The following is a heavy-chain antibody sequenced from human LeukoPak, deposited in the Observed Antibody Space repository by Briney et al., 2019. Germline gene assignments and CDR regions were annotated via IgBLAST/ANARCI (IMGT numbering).Heavy chain of an antibody. CDR2: ISSNGGST. Sequence: TGGSLRLSCAASGFTFSSCAMHWVRRAPGKGLEYVSAISSNGGSTYYANSVKGRFTISRDNSKNTLYLQMGSLRAEDMAVYYCARDGYSYGYKGPLRYWGQGTLVTVSS. CDR3: ARDGYSYGYKGPLRY. J-gene: IGHJ4*02. CDR1: GFTFSSCA. V-gene: IGHV3-64*01. D-gene: IGHD5-18*01.